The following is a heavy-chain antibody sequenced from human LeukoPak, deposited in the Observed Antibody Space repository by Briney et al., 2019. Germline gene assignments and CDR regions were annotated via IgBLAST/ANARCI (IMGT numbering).Heavy chain of an antibody. CDR2: ISGSGGST. V-gene: IGHV3-23*01. J-gene: IGHJ4*02. Sequence: GGSLRLSCEASGFTFSAYAMTWVRQAPGKGLEWVSGISGSGGSTYYGDSVKGRITISRDNSKNTLYLQMNSLRAEDTAVYYCAKDRAATLWDFDYWGQGTLVTVSS. D-gene: IGHD2-15*01. CDR3: AKDRAATLWDFDY. CDR1: GFTFSAYA.